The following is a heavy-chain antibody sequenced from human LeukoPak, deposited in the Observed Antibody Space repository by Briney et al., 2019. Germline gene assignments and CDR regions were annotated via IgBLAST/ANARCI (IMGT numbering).Heavy chain of an antibody. J-gene: IGHJ4*02. CDR2: ISPGNSNT. V-gene: IGHV5-51*01. CDR3: ARHYNWNDAVDY. D-gene: IGHD1-1*01. Sequence: TGECLNISCKGSGYSFTSYWVGWVRQMPGKGLEWMGIISPGNSNTSYSPSLQRQVTISADKSISTASLQWSTLKASDTAMSYCARHYNWNDAVDYWGQGTLVTVSS. CDR1: GYSFTSYW.